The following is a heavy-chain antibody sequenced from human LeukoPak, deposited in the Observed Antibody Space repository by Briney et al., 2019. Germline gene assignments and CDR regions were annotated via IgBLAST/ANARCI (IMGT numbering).Heavy chain of an antibody. CDR2: INPNSGGT. J-gene: IGHJ4*02. D-gene: IGHD4-17*01. CDR1: GYTFTGYY. Sequence: ASVKVSCKASGYTFTGYYMHWVRQAPGQGLEWMGWINPNSGGTNYAQKFQGRVTMTRDTSISTAYMELSRLRSDDTAVYYCARDKELRSNYFDYWGQGTLVTVSS. V-gene: IGHV1-2*02. CDR3: ARDKELRSNYFDY.